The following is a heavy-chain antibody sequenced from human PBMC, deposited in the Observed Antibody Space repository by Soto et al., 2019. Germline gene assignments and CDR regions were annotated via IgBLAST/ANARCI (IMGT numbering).Heavy chain of an antibody. CDR1: GFTFSSYG. CDR2: IWYDGSNK. J-gene: IGHJ3*02. CDR3: ARVHHYYYDSSGYAFDI. V-gene: IGHV3-33*01. Sequence: GGSLRLSCAASGFTFSSYGMHWVRQAPGKGLEWVAVIWYDGSNKYYADSVKGRFTISRDNSKNTLYLQMNSLRAEDTAVYYCARVHHYYYDSSGYAFDIWGQGTMVTVSS. D-gene: IGHD3-22*01.